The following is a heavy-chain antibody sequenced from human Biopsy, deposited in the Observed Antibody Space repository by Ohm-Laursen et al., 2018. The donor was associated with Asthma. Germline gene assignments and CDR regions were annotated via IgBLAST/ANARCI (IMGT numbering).Heavy chain of an antibody. V-gene: IGHV3-30*03. CDR3: ARDMNRDGWYFDY. D-gene: IGHD5-24*01. J-gene: IGHJ4*02. CDR2: ISYDGSNK. CDR1: GFTFSSYG. Sequence: LRLSCTASGFTFSSYGMHWVRQAPGKGLEWVAVISYDGSNKYYADSVKSRFTISRDNSKNTLYLQMNSLRGDDTAVYYCARDMNRDGWYFDYWGQGTLVTVSS.